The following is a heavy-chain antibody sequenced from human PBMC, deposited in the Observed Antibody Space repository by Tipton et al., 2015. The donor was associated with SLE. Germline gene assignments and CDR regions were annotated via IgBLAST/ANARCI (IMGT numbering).Heavy chain of an antibody. V-gene: IGHV1-18*01. Sequence: QLVQSGPEVKKPGASVKVSCKASGYTFTSYGISWVRQAPGQGLEWMGGISAYNGNTNYAQKLQSRVTMTTDTSTSTAYMERRSLRADDTAVYYCARVKGNSGYDYYYGMDVWGQGTTVTVSS. D-gene: IGHD5-12*01. CDR1: GYTFTSYG. J-gene: IGHJ6*02. CDR2: ISAYNGNT. CDR3: ARVKGNSGYDYYYGMDV.